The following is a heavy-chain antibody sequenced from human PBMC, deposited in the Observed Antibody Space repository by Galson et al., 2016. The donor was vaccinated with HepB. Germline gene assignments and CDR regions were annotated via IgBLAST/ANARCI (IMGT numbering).Heavy chain of an antibody. D-gene: IGHD6-19*01. CDR1: GFSISTYS. V-gene: IGHV3-48*02. CDR2: ISSSSRTK. Sequence: SLRLSCAASGFSISTYSMNWVRQAPGKGLEWVSYISSSSRTKYYADSVKGRFTISRDNAKNSLSLQMNSLRDEDTAVYYCARDGTVAPGYWGQGTLVTVSS. J-gene: IGHJ1*01. CDR3: ARDGTVAPGY.